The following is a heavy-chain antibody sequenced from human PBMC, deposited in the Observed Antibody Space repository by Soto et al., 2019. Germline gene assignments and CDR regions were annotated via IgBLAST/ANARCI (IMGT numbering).Heavy chain of an antibody. CDR3: NTADGYNAFDY. CDR1: GFTFSSAW. CDR2: IKSKGDGETT. Sequence: EVQLVESGGGLVKPGGSLRLPCTASGFTFSSAWMNWVRQAPGKGLEWVGRIKSKGDGETTEYAATVKGRFSISRDDAKNTVYLQINSLNTEDTAVYYCNTADGYNAFDYWGQGALVTGSS. D-gene: IGHD5-12*01. V-gene: IGHV3-15*07. J-gene: IGHJ4*02.